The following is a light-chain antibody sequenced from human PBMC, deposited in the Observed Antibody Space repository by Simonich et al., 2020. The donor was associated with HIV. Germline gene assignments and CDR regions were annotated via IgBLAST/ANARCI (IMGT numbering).Light chain of an antibody. CDR3: TSYTSSSTLV. Sequence: QSALTQPPSASGSPGQSVTISFTGTSSDVGGYNSVSWYQQHPGKAPKLMIYDVIKRPSGVSNRFSGSKSGNTASLTISGLQAEDEADYYCTSYTSSSTLVFGGGTKVTVL. J-gene: IGLJ2*01. V-gene: IGLV2-14*03. CDR1: SSDVGGYNS. CDR2: DVI.